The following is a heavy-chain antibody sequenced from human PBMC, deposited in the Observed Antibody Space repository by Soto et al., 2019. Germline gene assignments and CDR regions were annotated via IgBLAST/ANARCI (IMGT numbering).Heavy chain of an antibody. CDR2: IIPILGTA. Sequence: QVQLVQSVAEVKKPGSSVKVSCKASGGTFSSYAISWVRQAPGPGLEGIGGIIPILGTANYAQKFQVRVTMTADKSASTAYMELSSLRSEDTAVYYCARGGSGSSWWGYYYYGMDVWVHGTTVAVSS. J-gene: IGHJ6*02. D-gene: IGHD6-13*01. CDR1: GGTFSSYA. CDR3: ARGGSGSSWWGYYYYGMDV. V-gene: IGHV1-69*06.